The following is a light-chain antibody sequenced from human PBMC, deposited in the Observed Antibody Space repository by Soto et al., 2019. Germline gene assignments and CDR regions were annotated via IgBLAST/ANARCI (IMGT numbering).Light chain of an antibody. J-gene: IGKJ2*01. CDR1: QDIKND. CDR3: LQDYSYPYT. CDR2: SDS. V-gene: IGKV1-6*01. Sequence: AIQMTQSPSSLSASVGDRVTITCRASQDIKNDLGWYQQKPGRAPKLLMYSDSTLHTEVPSRFSGSGSGSDFTLTISSLQPEDFATYYCLQDYSYPYTFGQGTKLEIK.